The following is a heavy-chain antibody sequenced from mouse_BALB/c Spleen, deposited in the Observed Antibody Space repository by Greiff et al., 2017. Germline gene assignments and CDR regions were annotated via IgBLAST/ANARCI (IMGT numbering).Heavy chain of an antibody. CDR3: ARGVTGTTWFAY. Sequence: EVKVVESGGGLVQPGGSRKLSCAASGFTFSSFGMHWVRQAPEKGLEWVAYISSGSSTIYYADTVKGRFTISRDNPKNTLFLQMTSLRSEDTAMYYCARGVTGTTWFAYWGQGTLVTVSA. V-gene: IGHV5-17*02. CDR1: GFTFSSFG. CDR2: ISSGSSTI. D-gene: IGHD4-1*01. J-gene: IGHJ3*01.